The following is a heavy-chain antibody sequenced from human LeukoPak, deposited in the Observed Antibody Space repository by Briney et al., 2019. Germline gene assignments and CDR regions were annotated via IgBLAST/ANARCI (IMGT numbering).Heavy chain of an antibody. J-gene: IGHJ4*02. V-gene: IGHV4-34*01. D-gene: IGHD3-9*01. CDR1: GGSFSGYY. Sequence: SETLSLTXAVYGGSFSGYYWSWIRQPPGKGLEWIGEINHSGSTNYNPSLKSRVTISVDTSKNQFSLKLSSVTAADTAVYYCARDLGLRYFDWLDYWGQGTLVTVSS. CDR2: INHSGST. CDR3: ARDLGLRYFDWLDY.